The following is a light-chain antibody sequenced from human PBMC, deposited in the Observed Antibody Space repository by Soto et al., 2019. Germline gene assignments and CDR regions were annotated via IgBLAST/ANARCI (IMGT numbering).Light chain of an antibody. CDR1: QSVSSSY. J-gene: IGKJ4*01. Sequence: EIVLTQSPGTLSLSPGERATLSCRASQSVSSSYLAWYQQKPGQAPRLLIYGASSRATGIPDRFSSSGSGTDFILTISRLEPEDFAVYYCQQYGISPRLTFGGGAKVEIK. CDR3: QQYGISPRLT. V-gene: IGKV3-20*01. CDR2: GAS.